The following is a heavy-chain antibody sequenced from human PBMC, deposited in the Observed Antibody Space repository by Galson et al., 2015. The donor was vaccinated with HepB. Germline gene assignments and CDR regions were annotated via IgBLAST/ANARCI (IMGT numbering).Heavy chain of an antibody. Sequence: SLRLSCAASGFTFSSYWMHWVRQAPGKGLVWVSRSNSDGSSTTYADSVKGRFTVSRDNAKNTLYLQMNSPRAEDTAVYYCAREGYDFWSGYYTPYYFDYWGQGTLVTVSS. CDR2: SNSDGSST. CDR1: GFTFSSYW. CDR3: AREGYDFWSGYYTPYYFDY. V-gene: IGHV3-74*01. J-gene: IGHJ4*02. D-gene: IGHD3-3*01.